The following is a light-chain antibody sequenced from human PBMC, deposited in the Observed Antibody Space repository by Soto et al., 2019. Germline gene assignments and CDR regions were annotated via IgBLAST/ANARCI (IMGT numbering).Light chain of an antibody. Sequence: DIQMTQSPSSLSASVGDRVTITCRASQSISIYLNWYQQKPGKAPKLLIYAASSLQGGVPSRFSGSGSGTDFTLTISSLQPEDFATYYCQQSYSTPPYTFGQGTRLEIK. V-gene: IGKV1-39*01. CDR2: AAS. J-gene: IGKJ2*01. CDR3: QQSYSTPPYT. CDR1: QSISIY.